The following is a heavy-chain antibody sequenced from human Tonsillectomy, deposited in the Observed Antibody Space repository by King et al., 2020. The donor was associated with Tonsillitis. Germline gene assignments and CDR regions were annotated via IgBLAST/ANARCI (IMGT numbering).Heavy chain of an antibody. D-gene: IGHD3-22*01. CDR2: IFYSGSD. J-gene: IGHJ4*02. Sequence: QLQESGPGLVKPSQTLSLTCTVSCGPITSGDFYWRWIRQPPGKGLEWIGYIFYSGSDYYNPSLNSRVNISIDTSKNQFSLKLSFVTAADTAVYYCARGFYYRNYYASSGYDYWGQGTLVTVSS. CDR3: ARGFYYRNYYASSGYDY. V-gene: IGHV4-30-4*01. CDR1: CGPITSGDFY.